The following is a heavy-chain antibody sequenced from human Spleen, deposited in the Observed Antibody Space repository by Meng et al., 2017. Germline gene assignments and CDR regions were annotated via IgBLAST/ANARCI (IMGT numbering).Heavy chain of an antibody. CDR1: GGSFGGYY. D-gene: IGHD2/OR15-2a*01. V-gene: IGHV4-34*02. CDR2: INHRGDT. CDR3: ARTRVLYYFDQ. Sequence: QVQLLQWGAGLLKPSEALSLTCAVYGGSFGGYYWSWIRQPPGKGLEWIGEINHRGDTKHNPSLRSRVTISVDTSKNQFSLKLNSVTAADTAVYYCARTRVLYYFDQWGQGTLVTVSS. J-gene: IGHJ4*02.